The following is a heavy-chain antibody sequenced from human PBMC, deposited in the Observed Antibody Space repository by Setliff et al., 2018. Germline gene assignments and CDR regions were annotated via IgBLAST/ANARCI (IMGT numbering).Heavy chain of an antibody. D-gene: IGHD3-22*01. Sequence: SETLSLTCAVYSGSFSGYYWSWIRQPPGKGLEWIGEINHSGNTNYNPSLKSRVTISVDTSKNQISLKLSSVTAADPAVYYCARGHPPSDSSGYYYAYWGQGTLVTVSS. V-gene: IGHV4-34*01. CDR2: INHSGNT. CDR1: SGSFSGYY. CDR3: ARGHPPSDSSGYYYAY. J-gene: IGHJ4*02.